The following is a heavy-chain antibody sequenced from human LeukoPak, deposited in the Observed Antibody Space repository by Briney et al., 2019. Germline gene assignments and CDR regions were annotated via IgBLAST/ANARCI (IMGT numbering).Heavy chain of an antibody. CDR3: AREKGSSNYDS. Sequence: GGSLRLSCAASGFTFNTYLINWVRQVPGKGLVWVSRINGDGSSTAYADSVKGRFTISRDNAKNTLYLQMNSLKAEDTAVYYCAREKGSSNYDSWGQGTLVTVSS. CDR1: GFTFNTYL. D-gene: IGHD4-11*01. V-gene: IGHV3-74*03. CDR2: INGDGSST. J-gene: IGHJ5*01.